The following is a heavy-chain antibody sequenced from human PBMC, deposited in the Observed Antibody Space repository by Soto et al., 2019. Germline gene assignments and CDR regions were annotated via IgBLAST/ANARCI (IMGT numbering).Heavy chain of an antibody. V-gene: IGHV5-10-1*01. Sequence: GVSLKISCKGSGYSFTSYWISRVSQMPGKGLEWMGRIDPSDSYTNYSPSFQGHVTISADKSISTAYLQWSSLKASDTAMYYCARLPLSAYYYYGMDVWGQGTTVTVSS. CDR1: GYSFTSYW. CDR3: ARLPLSAYYYYGMDV. J-gene: IGHJ6*02. CDR2: IDPSDSYT.